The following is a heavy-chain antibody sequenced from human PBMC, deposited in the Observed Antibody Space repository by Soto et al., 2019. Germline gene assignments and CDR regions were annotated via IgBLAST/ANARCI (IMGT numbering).Heavy chain of an antibody. V-gene: IGHV4-38-2*02. CDR3: ARVAGIAAAGTRWTFDY. CDR2: IYHSGST. D-gene: IGHD6-13*01. J-gene: IGHJ4*02. CDR1: GYSISSGYY. Sequence: SETLSLTCTVSGYSISSGYYWGWIRPPPGKGLEWIGSIYHSGSTYYNPSLKSRVTISVDTSKNQFSLNLSFVTAADTAVYCCARVAGIAAAGTRWTFDYWGQGTLVTVSS.